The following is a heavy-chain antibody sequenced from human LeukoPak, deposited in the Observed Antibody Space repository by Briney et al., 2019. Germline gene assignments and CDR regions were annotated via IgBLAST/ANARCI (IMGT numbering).Heavy chain of an antibody. Sequence: SETLSLTCAVYGGSFSGYYWSWIRQPPGKGLEWIGEINHSGSTNYNPSLKSRVTISVDTSKNQFSLKLSSVTAADTAVYYCARKGYSYYDYWGQGTLVTVSS. V-gene: IGHV4-34*01. CDR1: GGSFSGYY. D-gene: IGHD5-18*01. CDR2: INHSGST. J-gene: IGHJ4*02. CDR3: ARKGYSYYDY.